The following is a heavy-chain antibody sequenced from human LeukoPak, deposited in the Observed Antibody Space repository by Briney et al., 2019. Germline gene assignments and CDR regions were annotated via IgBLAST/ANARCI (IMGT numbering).Heavy chain of an antibody. Sequence: PSETLSLTCTVSGGSISSYYWSWIRQPAGKGLQWIGRIYASGGANYNPSLKSRVTMSVDTSKNQLSLKVSSVTAADTAVYYCAREFSSVASAVTDYWGQGTLVTVSS. D-gene: IGHD2-2*01. J-gene: IGHJ4*02. V-gene: IGHV4-4*07. CDR1: GGSISSYY. CDR2: IYASGGA. CDR3: AREFSSVASAVTDY.